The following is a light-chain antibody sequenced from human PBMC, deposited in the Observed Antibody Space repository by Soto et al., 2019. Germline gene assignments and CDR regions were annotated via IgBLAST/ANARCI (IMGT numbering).Light chain of an antibody. Sequence: EIVLTQSPATLSLSPGERATLSCRASQSVDRYLAWYQQKPGQAPRLLMFDASNRATGIPARFSGSGSGTDFTLTISSLESEDFALYYCQQRDNGLTFGGGTKVE. V-gene: IGKV3-11*01. CDR3: QQRDNGLT. CDR1: QSVDRY. J-gene: IGKJ4*01. CDR2: DAS.